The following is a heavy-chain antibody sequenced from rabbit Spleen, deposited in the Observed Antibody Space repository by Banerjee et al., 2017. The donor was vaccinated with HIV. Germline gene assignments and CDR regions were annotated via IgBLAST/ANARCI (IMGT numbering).Heavy chain of an antibody. CDR2: INTATGKG. D-gene: IGHD2-1*01. CDR1: RFSFSDRDV. V-gene: IGHV1S47*01. J-gene: IGHJ2*01. Sequence: QEQLVESGGGLVQPEGSLTLTCKASRFSFSDRDVMCWVRQAPGKGLEWIACINTATGKGVYANWVNGRFTISSHNAQNTLYLQLNSLTAADTATYFCARTYGGYDSFDPWGQGTLVTVS. CDR3: ARTYGGYDSFDP.